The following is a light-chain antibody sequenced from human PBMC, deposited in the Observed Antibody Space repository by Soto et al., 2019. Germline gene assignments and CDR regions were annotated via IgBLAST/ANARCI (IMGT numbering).Light chain of an antibody. CDR3: QQYGSSPPIT. V-gene: IGKV3-11*01. J-gene: IGKJ5*01. CDR2: DVS. Sequence: EIVLTQSPATLSLSPGERVTLSCRASQSVSNSLAWYQQKPGQPPRLLIYDVSNRATGIPARFSGSGSGTDFTLTITSLEPEDFAVYYCQQYGSSPPITFGQGTRVEIK. CDR1: QSVSNS.